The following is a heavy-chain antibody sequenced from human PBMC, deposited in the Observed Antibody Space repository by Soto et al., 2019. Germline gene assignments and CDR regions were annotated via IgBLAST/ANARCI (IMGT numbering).Heavy chain of an antibody. V-gene: IGHV3-30-3*01. CDR3: ARDTVQLAAAGTNNWCDP. J-gene: IGHJ5*02. D-gene: IGHD6-13*01. CDR1: GFTFSSYA. Sequence: QVQLVESGGGVVQPGRSLRLSCAASGFTFSSYAMHWVRQAPGKGLEWVAVISNDGSNKYYADSVKGRFTISRDNSKNTLYLQMNSLRAEDTAVYYCARDTVQLAAAGTNNWCDPWGQGTLVTASS. CDR2: ISNDGSNK.